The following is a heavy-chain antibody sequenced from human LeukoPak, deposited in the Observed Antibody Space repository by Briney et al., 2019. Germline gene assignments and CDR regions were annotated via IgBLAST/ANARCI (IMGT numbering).Heavy chain of an antibody. Sequence: PSGTLSLTCAVSGGSISSSNWWSWVRQPPGKGLEWIGSIYYSGSTYYNPSLKSRVTISVDTSKNQFSLKLRSVTAADTAVYFCARDPGTMLRGSRRGCDDYYYYMDVWGRGTTVTISS. CDR1: GGSISSSNW. CDR2: IYYSGST. V-gene: IGHV4-4*02. D-gene: IGHD3-10*01. CDR3: ARDPGTMLRGSRRGCDDYYYYMDV. J-gene: IGHJ6*03.